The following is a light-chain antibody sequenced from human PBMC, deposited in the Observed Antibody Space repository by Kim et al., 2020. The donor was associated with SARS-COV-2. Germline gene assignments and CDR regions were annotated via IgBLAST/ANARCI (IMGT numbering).Light chain of an antibody. CDR3: QQRSIWPLT. J-gene: IGKJ4*01. CDR1: QSISSY. CDR2: DAS. Sequence: LSPGERATLSCRASQSISSYLAWYQQKPGQAPRLLIYDASKRATGIPARFSGSGSGTDFTLTISSLEAEDFAVYYCQQRSIWPLTFGGGTKVDIK. V-gene: IGKV3-11*01.